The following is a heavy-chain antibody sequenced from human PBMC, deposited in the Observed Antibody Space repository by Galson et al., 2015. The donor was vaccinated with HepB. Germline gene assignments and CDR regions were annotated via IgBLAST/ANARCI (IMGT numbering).Heavy chain of an antibody. CDR2: INAGNGNT. CDR3: ARVPSSTSCLDY. J-gene: IGHJ4*02. D-gene: IGHD2-2*01. V-gene: IGHV1-3*01. Sequence: SVKVSCKASGYTFTSYAMHWVRQAPGQRLEWMGWINAGNGNTKYSQKFQGRVTITRDTSASTAYMELSSLRSEDTAVYYCARVPSSTSCLDYWGQGTLVTVSS. CDR1: GYTFTSYA.